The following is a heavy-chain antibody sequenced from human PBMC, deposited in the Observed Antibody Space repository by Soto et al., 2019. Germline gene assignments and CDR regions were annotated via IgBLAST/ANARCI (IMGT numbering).Heavy chain of an antibody. CDR3: ASSRGSSWQSPPGFDF. Sequence: GESLKISCKGSEYSFTSYWIGWVRQMPGKGLEWMGVIYPGDSETRYSPSFQGQVTISADKSISTAYLQWSSLKASDTAIYYCASSRGSSWQSPPGFDFWGQGTLVTVSS. D-gene: IGHD6-13*01. CDR1: EYSFTSYW. V-gene: IGHV5-51*01. CDR2: IYPGDSET. J-gene: IGHJ4*02.